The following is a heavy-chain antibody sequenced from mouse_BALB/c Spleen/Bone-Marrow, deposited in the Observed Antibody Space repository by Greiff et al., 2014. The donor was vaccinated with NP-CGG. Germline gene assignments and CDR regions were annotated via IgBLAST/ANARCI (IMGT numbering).Heavy chain of an antibody. V-gene: IGHV14-3*02. CDR1: GFKFKDTH. Sequence: VQLKESGAELVKPGASVKLSCTASGFKFKDTHMHWVKQRPGQGLEWIGRIDPASGDTKHDPKFQGKAAITGDTSSNTAYLQLSSLTSEDTAVYYCSRDYGGTAWFAYWGQGTLVTVSA. CDR3: SRDYGGTAWFAY. CDR2: IDPASGDT. D-gene: IGHD1-1*01. J-gene: IGHJ3*01.